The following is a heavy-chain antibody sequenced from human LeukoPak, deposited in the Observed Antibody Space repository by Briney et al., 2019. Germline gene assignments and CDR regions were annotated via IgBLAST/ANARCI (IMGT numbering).Heavy chain of an antibody. J-gene: IGHJ3*02. D-gene: IGHD2-15*01. CDR2: IYYSGST. Sequence: PSETLSLTCTVSGGSISSGGYYWSWIRQHPGKGLEWIGYIYYSGSTYYNPSLKSRVTISVDTSKNQFSLKLSSVTAADTAVHYCARDRCSGGSCYYGLVVHDAFDIWGQGTMVTVSS. V-gene: IGHV4-31*03. CDR3: ARDRCSGGSCYYGLVVHDAFDI. CDR1: GGSISSGGYY.